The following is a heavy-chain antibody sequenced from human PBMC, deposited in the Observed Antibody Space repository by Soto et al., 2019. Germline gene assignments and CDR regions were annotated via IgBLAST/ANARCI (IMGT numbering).Heavy chain of an antibody. D-gene: IGHD2-15*01. Sequence: GGSLRLSCAASGFTFSSYGMHWVRQAPGKGLEWVAVIWYDGSNKYYADSVKGRFTISRDNSKNTLYLQMNSLRAEDTAVYYCARGAERYCSGGSCFYYYYGMDVWGQGTTVTVSS. CDR3: ARGAERYCSGGSCFYYYYGMDV. V-gene: IGHV3-33*01. CDR2: IWYDGSNK. J-gene: IGHJ6*02. CDR1: GFTFSSYG.